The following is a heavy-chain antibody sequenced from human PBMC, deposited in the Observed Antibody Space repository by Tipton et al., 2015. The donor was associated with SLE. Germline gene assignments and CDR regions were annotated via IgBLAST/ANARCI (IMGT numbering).Heavy chain of an antibody. J-gene: IGHJ4*02. CDR1: GGSISSGSYY. Sequence: LRLSCTVSGGSISSGSYYWSWIRQPAGKGLEWIGRIYTSGSTNYNPSLKSRVTISVDTSKNQFSLKLSSVTAADTAVYYCAREVEDCSSASCRGGFGYWGQGTLVTVSS. V-gene: IGHV4-61*02. D-gene: IGHD2-2*01. CDR3: AREVEDCSSASCRGGFGY. CDR2: IYTSGST.